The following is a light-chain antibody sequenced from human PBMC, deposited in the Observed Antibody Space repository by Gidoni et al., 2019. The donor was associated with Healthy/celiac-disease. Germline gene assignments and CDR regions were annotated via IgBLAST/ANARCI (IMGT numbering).Light chain of an antibody. CDR2: AAS. CDR1: QGISNY. J-gene: IGKJ3*01. Sequence: DIQMNQSPSSLSASVGDRVTITCRASQGISNYLAWYQQKTGKVPKLLIYAASTMQSGVPSRFSGSGSGTDFTLTISSLQPEDVATYYCQKYNSAPRTFXPXTKVDIK. CDR3: QKYNSAPRT. V-gene: IGKV1-27*01.